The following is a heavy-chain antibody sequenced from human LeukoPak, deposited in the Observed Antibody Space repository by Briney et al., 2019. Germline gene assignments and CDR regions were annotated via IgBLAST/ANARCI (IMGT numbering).Heavy chain of an antibody. CDR1: GFTFSSYS. Sequence: GGSLRLSCAASGFTFSSYSMNWVRQAPGKGLEWVSYISSSSSTIYYADSVKGRFTISRDNAKNTLYLQMNSLRAEDTAVYYCATQMRLCNSTSRFYFVYGGEGTLVTVSS. CDR3: ATQMRLCNSTSRFYFVY. V-gene: IGHV3-48*01. J-gene: IGHJ4*02. CDR2: ISSSSSTI. D-gene: IGHD2/OR15-2a*01.